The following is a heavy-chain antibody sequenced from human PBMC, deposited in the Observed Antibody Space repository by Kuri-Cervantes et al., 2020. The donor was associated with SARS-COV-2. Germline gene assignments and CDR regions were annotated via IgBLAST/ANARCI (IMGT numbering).Heavy chain of an antibody. Sequence: SETLSLTCAVYGGSYSGYYWTWIRQPPGKGLEWIGEINHRGSTNYNPSLESRLSLSVDTSKNQFSLKLTSVTAADTAIYYCARHYAFDRFHKWGQGTQVTVSS. D-gene: IGHD3-9*01. CDR2: INHRGST. V-gene: IGHV4-34*01. CDR3: ARHYAFDRFHK. CDR1: GGSYSGYY. J-gene: IGHJ4*02.